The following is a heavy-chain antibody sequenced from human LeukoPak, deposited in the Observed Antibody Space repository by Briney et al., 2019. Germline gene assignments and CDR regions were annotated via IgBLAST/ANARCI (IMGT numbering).Heavy chain of an antibody. Sequence: GASVKVSCKASGGTFSSYAISWVRQAPGQGLEWMGGIIPIFGTANYAQKFQGRVTITADESTSTAYMELSSLRSEDTAVYYCARTLRILYALPRGYWYFDLWGRGTLVTVSS. D-gene: IGHD2/OR15-2a*01. J-gene: IGHJ2*01. V-gene: IGHV1-69*13. CDR1: GGTFSSYA. CDR3: ARTLRILYALPRGYWYFDL. CDR2: IIPIFGTA.